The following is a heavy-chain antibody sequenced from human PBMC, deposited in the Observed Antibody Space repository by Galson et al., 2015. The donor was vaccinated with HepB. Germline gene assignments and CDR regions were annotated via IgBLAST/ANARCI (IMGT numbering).Heavy chain of an antibody. J-gene: IGHJ4*02. CDR2: ISAYNGNT. V-gene: IGHV1-18*01. Sequence: SVKVSCKASGYTFTSYGISWVRQAPGQGLEWMGWISAYNGNTNYAQKLQGRVTMTTDTSTSTAYMELRSLRSEDTAVYYCAREGDKYSGSYLVYFDYWGQGTLLTVSS. CDR1: GYTFTSYG. CDR3: AREGDKYSGSYLVYFDY. D-gene: IGHD1-26*01.